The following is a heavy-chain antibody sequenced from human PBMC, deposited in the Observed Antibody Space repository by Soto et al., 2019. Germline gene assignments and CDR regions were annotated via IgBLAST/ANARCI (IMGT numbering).Heavy chain of an antibody. CDR2: IYYSGST. Sequence: QVRLEESGPGLVKPSETLSLICSVSGGSVNNADYFWNWIRHHPENGLEWIGYIYYSGSTRYNPSFKTRATLSIDTSKNQFSLRLNSVTVADTAVYFCARDADYVGSRRGMDVWGRGTTVTVSS. CDR3: ARDADYVGSRRGMDV. CDR1: GGSVNNADYF. J-gene: IGHJ6*02. V-gene: IGHV4-31*03. D-gene: IGHD4-17*01.